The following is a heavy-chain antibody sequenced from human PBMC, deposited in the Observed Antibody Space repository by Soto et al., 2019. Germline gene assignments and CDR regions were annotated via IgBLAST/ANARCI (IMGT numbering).Heavy chain of an antibody. Sequence: LRLSCAASGFTFSSYAMSWVRQAPGKGLEWVSAISGSGGSTYYADSVKGRFTISRDNSKNTLYLQMNSLRAEDTAVYYCAKRVSQWLHFDYWGQGTLVTVSS. CDR3: AKRVSQWLHFDY. CDR1: GFTFSSYA. J-gene: IGHJ4*02. D-gene: IGHD5-12*01. CDR2: ISGSGGST. V-gene: IGHV3-23*01.